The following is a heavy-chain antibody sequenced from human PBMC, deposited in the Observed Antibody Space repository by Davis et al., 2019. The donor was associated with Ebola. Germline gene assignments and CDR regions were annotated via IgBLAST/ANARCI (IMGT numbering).Heavy chain of an antibody. CDR3: AKGSLYGSRSITAGVDV. J-gene: IGHJ6*02. V-gene: IGHV3-48*01. Sequence: GESLKISCAASGFTFSSYSMNWVRQAPGKGLEWVSYISSSSRTTCYADSVKGRFTFSRDNSKNTLYLQMNSLRAEDTAVYYCAKGSLYGSRSITAGVDVWGQGTTVTVSS. D-gene: IGHD4-17*01. CDR1: GFTFSSYS. CDR2: ISSSSRTT.